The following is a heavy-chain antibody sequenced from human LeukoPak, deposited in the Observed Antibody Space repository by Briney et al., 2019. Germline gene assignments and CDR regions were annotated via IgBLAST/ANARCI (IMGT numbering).Heavy chain of an antibody. J-gene: IGHJ4*02. CDR2: ISYDGSNK. D-gene: IGHD3-3*01. CDR1: GFTFSSYA. CDR3: ARGRGAIFGVVTDLDY. V-gene: IGHV3-30-3*01. Sequence: GRSLRLSCAASGFTFSSYAMHWVRQAPGKGLEWVAVISYDGSNKYYADSVKGRFTISRDNSKNTLYLQMNSLRAEDTAVYYCARGRGAIFGVVTDLDYWGQGTLVTVSS.